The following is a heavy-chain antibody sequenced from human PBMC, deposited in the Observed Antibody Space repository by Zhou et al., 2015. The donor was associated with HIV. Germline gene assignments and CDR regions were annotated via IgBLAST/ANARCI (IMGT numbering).Heavy chain of an antibody. CDR2: IIPILGIA. CDR1: GGTFSSYT. V-gene: IGHV1-69*08. CDR3: ARDSEVGATDY. D-gene: IGHD1-26*01. J-gene: IGHJ4*02. Sequence: QVQLVQSGAEVKKPGSSVKVSCKASGGTFSSYTISWVRQAPGQGLEWMGRIIPILGIANYAQKFQGRVTITADKSTSTAYMELSSLRSEDTAVYYCARDSEVGATDYWGQGTLGHRLL.